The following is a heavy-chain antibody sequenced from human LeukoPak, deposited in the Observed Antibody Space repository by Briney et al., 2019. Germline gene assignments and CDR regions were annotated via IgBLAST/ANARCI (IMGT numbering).Heavy chain of an antibody. CDR1: GFTFDAYA. J-gene: IGHJ4*02. V-gene: IGHV3-9*01. D-gene: IGHD6-19*01. CDR3: AKDTEAVAVSGNFDY. Sequence: PGRSLRLSCAASGFTFDAYAMHWVRQAPGKGLEWVSGISWNNGSIGYADSVKGRFTISRDNAKNSLYLQMNSLRAEDTALYYCAKDTEAVAVSGNFDYWGQGTLVTVSS. CDR2: ISWNNGSI.